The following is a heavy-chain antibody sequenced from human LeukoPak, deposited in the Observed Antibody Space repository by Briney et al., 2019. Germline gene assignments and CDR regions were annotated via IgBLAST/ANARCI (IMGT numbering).Heavy chain of an antibody. J-gene: IGHJ4*02. CDR3: ARDRALYDSRRGYYYTEDDY. V-gene: IGHV3-7*01. D-gene: IGHD3-22*01. CDR2: INQDGSEK. CDR1: GFTFSSYS. Sequence: GGSLRLSCAASGFTFSSYSMNWVRQAPGKGLEWVANINQDGSEKYSVDSVKGRFTISRDNAKSSLYLQMNSLRADDTAVYYCARDRALYDSRRGYYYTEDDYWGQGTLVTVSS.